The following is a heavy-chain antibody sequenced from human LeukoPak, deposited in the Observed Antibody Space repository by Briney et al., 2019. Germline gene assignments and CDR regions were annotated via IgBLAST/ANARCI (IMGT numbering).Heavy chain of an antibody. Sequence: PSETLSLTCAVYGGSFSGYYWSWIRQPPGKGLEWIGEINHSGSTNYNPSLKSRVTISVDTSKNQFSLKLSSVTAADTAVYYCAKDPYSGSYGADYYYYMDVWGKGTTVTISS. CDR1: GGSFSGYY. J-gene: IGHJ6*03. CDR2: INHSGST. V-gene: IGHV4-34*01. D-gene: IGHD1-26*01. CDR3: AKDPYSGSYGADYYYYMDV.